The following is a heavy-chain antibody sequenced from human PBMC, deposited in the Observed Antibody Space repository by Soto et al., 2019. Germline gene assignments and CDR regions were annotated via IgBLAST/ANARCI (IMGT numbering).Heavy chain of an antibody. J-gene: IGHJ4*02. CDR3: ARGAGGGYSYGYPPDY. CDR1: GGSISSYY. V-gene: IGHV4-59*01. D-gene: IGHD5-18*01. Sequence: QVQLQESGPGLVKPSETLSLTCTVSGGSISSYYWSWIRQPPGKGLEWIGYIYYSGSTNYNPSLKSRVTISVDTSKNQFSLKLSSVTAADTAVYYCARGAGGGYSYGYPPDYWGQGTLVTVSS. CDR2: IYYSGST.